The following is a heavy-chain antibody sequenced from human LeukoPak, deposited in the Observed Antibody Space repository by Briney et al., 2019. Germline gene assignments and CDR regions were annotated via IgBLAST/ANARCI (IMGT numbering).Heavy chain of an antibody. CDR2: IYYSGST. Sequence: KPSETLSLTCTVSGGSISSYYWSWIRQPPGKGLEWIGYIYYSGSTNYNPSLKSRVTISVDTSKNQFSLKLSSVTAADTAVYYCAREQVVVAPAAGESLFRTYYYYYMDVWGKGTTVTVSS. D-gene: IGHD2-2*01. CDR1: GGSISSYY. J-gene: IGHJ6*03. V-gene: IGHV4-59*01. CDR3: AREQVVVAPAAGESLFRTYYYYYMDV.